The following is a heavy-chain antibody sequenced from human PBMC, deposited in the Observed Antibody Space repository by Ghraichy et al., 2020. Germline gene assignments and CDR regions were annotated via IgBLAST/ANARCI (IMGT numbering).Heavy chain of an antibody. CDR2: VYYSGST. CDR1: GGSVNSLSYY. V-gene: IGHV4-39*01. D-gene: IGHD1/OR15-1a*01. CDR3: ASHSFPWRRNNYYFDY. J-gene: IGHJ4*02. Sequence: ESLNISCSVSGGSVNSLSYYWAWIRQPPGKGLEWIGSVYYSGSTYYNPSLESRVTMSVDTSNNRFSLNLSSVTAADTAVYYCASHSFPWRRNNYYFDYWGQGALITVSS.